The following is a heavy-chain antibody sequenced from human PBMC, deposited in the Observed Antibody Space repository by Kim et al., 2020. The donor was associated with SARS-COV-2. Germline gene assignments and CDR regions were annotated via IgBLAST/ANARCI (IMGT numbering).Heavy chain of an antibody. D-gene: IGHD3-22*01. CDR3: TRIGNTTYYPDY. Sequence: GGSLRLSCAASGLILSGSAMHWVRQASGKGLEWVGRIRTKTFNYATEYAASVKGRFIISRDDSKNTAYLQMNSLKTEDTSIYYCTRIGNTTYYPDYWGQG. V-gene: IGHV3-73*01. J-gene: IGHJ4*02. CDR2: IRTKTFNYAT. CDR1: GLILSGSA.